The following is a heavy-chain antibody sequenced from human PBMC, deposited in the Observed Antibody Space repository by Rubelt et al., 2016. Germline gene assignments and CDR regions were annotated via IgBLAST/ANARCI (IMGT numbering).Heavy chain of an antibody. J-gene: IGHJ4*02. CDR2: IYHSGST. D-gene: IGHD6-19*01. V-gene: IGHV4-38-2*02. CDR1: GYSISSGYY. CDR3: ARDHSSGWYLEGFFDY. Sequence: QVQLQESGPGLVKPSETLSLTCTVSGYSISSGYYGGGIRQPPGKGLEGMGSIYHSGSTYYNPSLKSRVTISVDTSKHQFSLTLRSVTAADTAVYYCARDHSSGWYLEGFFDYWGQGTLVTVSS.